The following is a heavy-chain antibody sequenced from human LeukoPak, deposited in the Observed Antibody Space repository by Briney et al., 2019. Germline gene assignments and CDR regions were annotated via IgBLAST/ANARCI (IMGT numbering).Heavy chain of an antibody. CDR2: IYYSGSA. Sequence: PSETLSLTCTVSGGSISSTISSSTYYWGWVRQPPGKGLEWIGSIYYSGSAYYNPSLKSRVTIFVDTSKNQFSLKLGSVTAADTAVYYCARRATQLSGFDYWGQGTPVTVSS. CDR1: GGSISSTISSSTYY. J-gene: IGHJ4*02. D-gene: IGHD1-26*01. V-gene: IGHV4-39*01. CDR3: ARRATQLSGFDY.